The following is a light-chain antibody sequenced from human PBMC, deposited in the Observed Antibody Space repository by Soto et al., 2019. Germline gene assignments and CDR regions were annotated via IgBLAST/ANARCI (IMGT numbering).Light chain of an antibody. CDR2: ENN. CDR3: QSYDSSVVV. CDR1: SGSIANND. J-gene: IGLJ2*01. Sequence: NFMLTQPHSVSESPGKTVTISCTRSSGSIANNDMQWYQQRPGSAPTTVIFENNQRPSGVPDRFSGSTDGSSNSASLTISGLQTEDEADYYCQSYDSSVVVFGGGTKLTVL. V-gene: IGLV6-57*04.